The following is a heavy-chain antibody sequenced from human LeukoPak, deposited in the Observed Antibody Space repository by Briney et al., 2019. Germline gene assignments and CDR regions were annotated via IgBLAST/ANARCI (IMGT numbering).Heavy chain of an antibody. Sequence: KPSETLSLTCAVSGGSISSSNWWTWVRRPPGKGLEWIGEIYHSGSTNYNPSLKSRVTISVDKSKNQFSLKLSSVTAADTAVYYCARQSGYSNGFDYWGQGTLVTVSS. V-gene: IGHV4-4*02. CDR1: GGSISSSNW. CDR2: IYHSGST. J-gene: IGHJ4*02. CDR3: ARQSGYSNGFDY. D-gene: IGHD5-18*01.